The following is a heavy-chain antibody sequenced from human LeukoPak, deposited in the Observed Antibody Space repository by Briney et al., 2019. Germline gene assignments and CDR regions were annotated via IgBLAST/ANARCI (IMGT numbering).Heavy chain of an antibody. J-gene: IGHJ6*02. V-gene: IGHV3-30-3*01. CDR3: ARAWWDYNHGRSYYYYGMDV. CDR2: ISYDGSNK. CDR1: GFTFSSYA. Sequence: GGSLRLSCAASGFTFSSYAMHWVRQAPGKGLEWVAVISYDGSNKYYADSVKGRFTISRDNSKNTLYLQMNSLRAEGTAVYYCARAWWDYNHGRSYYYYGMDVWGQGTTVTVSS. D-gene: IGHD2-8*02.